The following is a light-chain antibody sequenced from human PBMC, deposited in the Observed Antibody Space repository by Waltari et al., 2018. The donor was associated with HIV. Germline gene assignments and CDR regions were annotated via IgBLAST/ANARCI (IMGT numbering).Light chain of an antibody. CDR2: DAS. CDR1: ESVSRY. CDR3: QQRTTWPPGLT. J-gene: IGKJ4*01. Sequence: EIVLTQSPATLSLSPGEGATLSCRASESVSRYVAWYQQKPGQPPRLLLYDASNRASGVPARFRGSGSGTYFTLTISRLEPEDFSVYYCQQRTTWPPGLTFGGGTKVEI. V-gene: IGKV3-11*01.